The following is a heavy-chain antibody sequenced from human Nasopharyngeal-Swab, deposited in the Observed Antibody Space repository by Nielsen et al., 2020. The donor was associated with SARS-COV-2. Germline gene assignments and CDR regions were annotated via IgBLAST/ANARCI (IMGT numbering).Heavy chain of an antibody. Sequence: GGSLRLSCAASGFTVSNTYMSWVRQAPGKGLEWVSAISGSGGDTYYADSVKGRFTISRDNSKNTLYLRMNSLRAEDTAVYYCAKDGSSSPTYWGQGTLVTVSS. CDR1: GFTVSNTY. V-gene: IGHV3-23*01. D-gene: IGHD6-13*01. J-gene: IGHJ4*02. CDR2: ISGSGGDT. CDR3: AKDGSSSPTY.